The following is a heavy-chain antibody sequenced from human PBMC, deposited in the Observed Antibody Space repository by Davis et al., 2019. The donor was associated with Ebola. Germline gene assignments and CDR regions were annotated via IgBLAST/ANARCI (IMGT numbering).Heavy chain of an antibody. D-gene: IGHD3-9*01. V-gene: IGHV4-34*01. CDR2: INHSGTT. CDR1: GGSFSGYY. CDR3: ARIQGSNYDILTGYYNANFDY. Sequence: SETLSLTCAVYGGSFSGYYWSWIRQSPGKGLEWIGEINHSGTTNYNPSLKSRVTISVDRSKKQFSLKLSSVTAADTAVYYCARIQGSNYDILTGYYNANFDYWGQGTLVTVSS. J-gene: IGHJ4*02.